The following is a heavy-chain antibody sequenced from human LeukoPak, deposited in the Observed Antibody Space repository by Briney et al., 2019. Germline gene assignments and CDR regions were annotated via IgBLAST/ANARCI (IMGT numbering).Heavy chain of an antibody. Sequence: GGSLRLSCAASGFTFSSYDMHWVRQATGKGLEWVSAIGTAGDTYYPGSVKGRFTISRENAKNSLYLQMNSLRAGDTAVYYCARSWEANYYGSGSYLEFDYWGQGTLVTVSS. CDR3: ARSWEANYYGSGSYLEFDY. CDR2: IGTAGDT. CDR1: GFTFSSYD. D-gene: IGHD3-10*01. J-gene: IGHJ4*02. V-gene: IGHV3-13*01.